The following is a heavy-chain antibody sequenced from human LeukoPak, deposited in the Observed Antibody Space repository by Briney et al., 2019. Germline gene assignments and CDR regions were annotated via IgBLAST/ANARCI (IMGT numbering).Heavy chain of an antibody. V-gene: IGHV3-23*01. CDR2: ISGSGGRT. CDR3: AKDLFPAVTGTADY. J-gene: IGHJ4*02. CDR1: GFTFSSYA. Sequence: PGGSLRLSCAASGFTFSSYAMSWVRQAPGKGLEWVSAISGSGGRTYYADSVKGRFTISRDNSKNTLYLQMNSLRAEDTAVYYCAKDLFPAVTGTADYWGQGTLVTASS. D-gene: IGHD6-19*01.